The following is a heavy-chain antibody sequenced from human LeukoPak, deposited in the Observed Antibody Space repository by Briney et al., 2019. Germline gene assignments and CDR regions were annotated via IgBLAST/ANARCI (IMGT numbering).Heavy chain of an antibody. D-gene: IGHD3-3*01. V-gene: IGHV3-30-3*01. CDR1: GFTFSSYA. CDR2: ISYDGSNK. Sequence: GRSLRLSCAASGFTFSSYAMHWVRQAPGKGLEWVAVISYDGSNKYYADSAKGRFTISRDNSKNTLYLQMNSLRAEDTAVYYCARDGYDFWSGYLGPGGWFDPWGQGTLVTVSS. CDR3: ARDGYDFWSGYLGPGGWFDP. J-gene: IGHJ5*02.